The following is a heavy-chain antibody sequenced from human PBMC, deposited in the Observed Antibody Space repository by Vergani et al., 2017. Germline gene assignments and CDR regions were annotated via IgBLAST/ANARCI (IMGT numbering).Heavy chain of an antibody. CDR2: ISYDGSNK. D-gene: IGHD3-10*01. CDR3: AKELLLSSEGEESAFDI. CDR1: GFTLSSYG. J-gene: IGHJ3*02. V-gene: IGHV3-30*18. Sequence: QVQLVESGGGVVQPGRSLRLSCAASGFTLSSYGMHWVRQAPGKGLEWVAVISYDGSNKYYADSVKGRFTISRDNSKNTLYLQMNSLRAEDTAVYYCAKELLLSSEGEESAFDIWGQGTMVTVSS.